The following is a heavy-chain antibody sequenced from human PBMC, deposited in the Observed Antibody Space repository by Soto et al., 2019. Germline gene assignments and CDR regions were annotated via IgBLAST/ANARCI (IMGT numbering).Heavy chain of an antibody. CDR1: GYSFTSYW. V-gene: IGHV5-51*01. Sequence: PGESLKISCKGSGYSFTSYWIGWVRQMPGKGLEWMGIIYPGDSDTRYSPSFQGQVTISADKSISTAYLQWSGLKASDTAMYYCARLGAMGTYYYDSSGYYHDDVDYCGQGTLVTVSS. J-gene: IGHJ4*02. CDR2: IYPGDSDT. CDR3: ARLGAMGTYYYDSSGYYHDDVDY. D-gene: IGHD3-22*01.